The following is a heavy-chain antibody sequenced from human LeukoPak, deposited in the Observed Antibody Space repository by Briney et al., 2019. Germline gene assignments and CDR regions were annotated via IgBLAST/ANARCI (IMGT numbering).Heavy chain of an antibody. CDR2: ISAYNGNT. J-gene: IGHJ6*03. D-gene: IGHD3-22*01. Sequence: ASVKVSCKASGYTFTSYGISWARQAPGQGLEWMGWISAYNGNTNYAQKLQGRVTMTTDTSTSTAYMELRSLRSDDTAVYYCARHYYDSSGYYYYYYMDVWGKGTTVTVSS. CDR3: ARHYYDSSGYYYYYYMDV. V-gene: IGHV1-18*01. CDR1: GYTFTSYG.